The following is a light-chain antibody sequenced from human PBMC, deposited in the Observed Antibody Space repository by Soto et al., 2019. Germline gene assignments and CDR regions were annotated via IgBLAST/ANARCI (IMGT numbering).Light chain of an antibody. J-gene: IGKJ1*01. Sequence: GDRVTITCRASQRISGWLAWNQQKPGKAPKLLIYDASSLESGVPSRFSGSGSATEFTLTISRLQPDDFATYFCQQYNSYPWTFGQGTKVEMK. CDR1: QRISGW. CDR3: QQYNSYPWT. CDR2: DAS. V-gene: IGKV1-5*01.